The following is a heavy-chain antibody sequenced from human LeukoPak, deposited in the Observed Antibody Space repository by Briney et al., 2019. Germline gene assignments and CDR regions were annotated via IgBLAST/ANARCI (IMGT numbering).Heavy chain of an antibody. D-gene: IGHD1-26*01. CDR2: IYHSGSD. CDR1: GGSISSGGYY. J-gene: IGHJ4*02. Sequence: MASQTLSLTCTVSGGSISSGGYYWSWIRQPRGKGLEWIGYIYHSGSDYYNPSLKSRVTISIDRSKNQFSLKLSSVTAADTAVYYCAREHSGSYQHWGQGTLVTVSS. CDR3: AREHSGSYQH. V-gene: IGHV4-30-2*01.